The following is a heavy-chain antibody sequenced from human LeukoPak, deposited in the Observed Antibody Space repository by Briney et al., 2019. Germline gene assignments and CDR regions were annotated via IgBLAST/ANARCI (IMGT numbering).Heavy chain of an antibody. D-gene: IGHD5/OR15-5a*01. CDR3: ARDRSTTHFDY. CDR1: GFTFSLYA. V-gene: IGHV3-23*01. J-gene: IGHJ4*02. CDR2: ISGSGGST. Sequence: GGSLRLSCAASGFTFSLYAMSWVRQAPGKGVEWVSAISGSGGSTYYADSVKGRFTTSRDNSKNTLFLQMDSLRAEDTAVYYCARDRSTTHFDYWGQGTLVTVSS.